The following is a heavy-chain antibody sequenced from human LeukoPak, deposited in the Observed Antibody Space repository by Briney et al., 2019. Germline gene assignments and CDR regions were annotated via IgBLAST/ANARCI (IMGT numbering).Heavy chain of an antibody. CDR3: ARDPNYYCSSTSCYRDDAFDI. Sequence: PSETLSLTCTVSGGSISSYYWSWIRQPAGKGLEWIGRIYTSGSTNYNPSLKSRVTMSVDTSKNQFSLKLSSVTAADTAVYYCARDPNYYCSSTSCYRDDAFDIWGQGTMVTVSS. J-gene: IGHJ3*02. CDR2: IYTSGST. CDR1: GGSISSYY. D-gene: IGHD2-2*01. V-gene: IGHV4-4*07.